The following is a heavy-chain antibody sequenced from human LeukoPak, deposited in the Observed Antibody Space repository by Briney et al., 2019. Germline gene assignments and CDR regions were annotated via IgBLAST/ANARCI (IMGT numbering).Heavy chain of an antibody. Sequence: PSETLSLTCTVSGGSISSYYWSWIRQPPGKGLEWIGYGFYTGSTNYNPSLKGRVTISVDTSNNQFSLKLSSVTAADTAVYYCASEYCSSTSCYFDYWGQGNLVTVSS. CDR3: ASEYCSSTSCYFDY. CDR1: GGSISSYY. CDR2: GFYTGST. D-gene: IGHD2-2*01. V-gene: IGHV4-59*01. J-gene: IGHJ4*02.